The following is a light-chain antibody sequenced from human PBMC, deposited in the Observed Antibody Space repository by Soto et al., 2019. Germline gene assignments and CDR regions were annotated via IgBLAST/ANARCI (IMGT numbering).Light chain of an antibody. CDR1: SSDVGGYKY. CDR2: EVS. V-gene: IGLV2-14*01. CDR3: SSYTSSSTLV. J-gene: IGLJ1*01. Sequence: HSVLTQPASVSGSTGQSITISCTGTSSDVGGYKYVSWYQQYPGKAPKLMFYEVSNRPSGVSNRFSGSKSGNTASLTISGLQAEDEADYYCSSYTSSSTLVFGTGTKVTVL.